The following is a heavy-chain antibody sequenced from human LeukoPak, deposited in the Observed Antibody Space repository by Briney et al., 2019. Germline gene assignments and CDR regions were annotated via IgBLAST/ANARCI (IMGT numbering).Heavy chain of an antibody. CDR1: GYTFTNYY. V-gene: IGHV1-46*01. D-gene: IGHD2-15*01. CDR2: INPDGGSA. Sequence: GASVKVSCKASGYTFTNYYMHWVRQAPGQGLEWMGIINPDGGSATYSQKFQGRVTLTRDTSTSTVYMELSSLRSEDTAVYYCAREGFHSGARMAFDIWGQGTMVTVSS. J-gene: IGHJ3*02. CDR3: AREGFHSGARMAFDI.